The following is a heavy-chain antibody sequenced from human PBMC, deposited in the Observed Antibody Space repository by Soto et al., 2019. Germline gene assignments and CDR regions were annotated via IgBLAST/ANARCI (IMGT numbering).Heavy chain of an antibody. V-gene: IGHV4-31*03. Sequence: PSETLSLTCTVSGGSISSGGYYWSWIRQHPGKGLEWIGYIYYSGSTYYNPSLKSRVTISVDTSKNQFSLKLSSVTAADTAVYYCARSRGPDYYDSSGWNDFDYWGQGTLVTVSS. J-gene: IGHJ4*02. CDR1: GGSISSGGYY. CDR3: ARSRGPDYYDSSGWNDFDY. D-gene: IGHD3-22*01. CDR2: IYYSGST.